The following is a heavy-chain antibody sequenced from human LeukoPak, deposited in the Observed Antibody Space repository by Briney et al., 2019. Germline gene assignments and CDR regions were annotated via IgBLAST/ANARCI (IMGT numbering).Heavy chain of an antibody. CDR1: GGSISSSSYY. CDR3: ARRYCSSTSCNRPFDI. D-gene: IGHD2-2*01. CDR2: IYYSGST. Sequence: MPSETLSLTCTVSGGSISSSSYYWGWVRQPPGKGLELIGSIYYSGSTYYNPSLKSRVTISVDTSRNQFSLKLSSVTAADTAVYYCARRYCSSTSCNRPFDIWGQGTMVTVSS. V-gene: IGHV4-39*01. J-gene: IGHJ3*02.